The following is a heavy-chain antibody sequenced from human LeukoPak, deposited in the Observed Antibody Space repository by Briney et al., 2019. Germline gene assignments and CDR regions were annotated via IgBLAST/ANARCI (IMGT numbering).Heavy chain of an antibody. D-gene: IGHD6-13*01. V-gene: IGHV1-46*01. CDR3: ARSLAAGDYYYYMDV. J-gene: IGHJ6*03. CDR1: GYTFTSYY. Sequence: GASVKVSCKASGYTFTSYYMHWVRQAPGQGLEWMGIINPSGGSTSYAQKFQGRVTMTRDMSTSTVYMELSSLRSEDTAVYYCARSLAAGDYYYYMDVWSKGTTVTVSS. CDR2: INPSGGST.